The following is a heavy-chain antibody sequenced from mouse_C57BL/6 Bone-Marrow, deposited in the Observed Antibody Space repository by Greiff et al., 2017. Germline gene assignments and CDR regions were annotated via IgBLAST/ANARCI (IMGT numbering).Heavy chain of an antibody. CDR1: GFSLSTFGMG. Sequence: QVTLKVSGPGILQPSQTLSLTCSFSGFSLSTFGMGVGWIRQPSGKGLEWLAHIWWDDDKYYNPALTSRLSISKDTSKNQVFLKIANVDTADTATYYCARIAPRKGYYAMDYWGQGTSVTGSS. V-gene: IGHV8-8*01. CDR3: ARIAPRKGYYAMDY. J-gene: IGHJ4*01. CDR2: IWWDDDK.